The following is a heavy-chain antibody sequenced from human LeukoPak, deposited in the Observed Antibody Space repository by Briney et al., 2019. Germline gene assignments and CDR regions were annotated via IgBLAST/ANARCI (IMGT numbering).Heavy chain of an antibody. Sequence: PGGSLRLSCAASGFTFSNDWMTWVRQAPGKGLEWVANIKEDGSEKYYVDSVKGRFTIFRDNARNSLYLQMNSLRAEDTAVYYCASHSYGYNHWGQGTLVIVSS. J-gene: IGHJ5*02. CDR1: GFTFSNDW. V-gene: IGHV3-7*01. CDR3: ASHSYGYNH. CDR2: IKEDGSEK. D-gene: IGHD3-16*01.